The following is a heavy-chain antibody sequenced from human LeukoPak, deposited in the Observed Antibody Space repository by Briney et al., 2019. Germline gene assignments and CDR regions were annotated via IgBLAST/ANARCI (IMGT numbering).Heavy chain of an antibody. CDR2: ISWNSATI. CDR1: GFVFDEYA. D-gene: IGHD3-10*01. V-gene: IGHV3-9*01. CDR3: AKPMEGNYYGWERNSPFDAFEI. Sequence: GGSLRLSCAASGFVFDEYAMHWVRQAPGKGLEWVSGISWNSATIGHADSVKGRFTTSRDNAKNSLYLQISSLRPEDTALYYSAKPMEGNYYGWERNSPFDAFEIWGLGTMVTVSS. J-gene: IGHJ3*02.